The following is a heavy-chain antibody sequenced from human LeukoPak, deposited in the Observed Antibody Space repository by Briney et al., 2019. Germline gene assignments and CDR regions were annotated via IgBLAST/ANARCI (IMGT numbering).Heavy chain of an antibody. J-gene: IGHJ6*02. V-gene: IGHV3-64*01. CDR1: GFTFSSYA. Sequence: GGSLRLSCAASGFTFSSYAMHWVRQAPGKGLEYVSAISSNGVSTYYANSVKGRFTISRDNSKNTLYLQMGSLRAEDMAVYYCARVNIYYGMDVWGQGTTVTVSS. CDR2: ISSNGVST. CDR3: ARVNIYYGMDV. D-gene: IGHD3-10*02.